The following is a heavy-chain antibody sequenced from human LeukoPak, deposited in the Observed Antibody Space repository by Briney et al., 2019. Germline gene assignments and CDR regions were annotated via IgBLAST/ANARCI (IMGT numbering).Heavy chain of an antibody. D-gene: IGHD2-15*01. J-gene: IGHJ6*03. CDR2: ISWNSGNT. CDR3: AKEAVPTGYCSGGSCYYYYYLDV. V-gene: IGHV3-9*03. Sequence: PGRSLRLSCAASGFSFDDYAMHWVRQVPGKGPEWVSGISWNSGNTGYADSVKGRFTISRDNAKTSLYLQMNSLRAEDMAFYYCAKEAVPTGYCSGGSCYYYYYLDVWGKGTTVTVSS. CDR1: GFSFDDYA.